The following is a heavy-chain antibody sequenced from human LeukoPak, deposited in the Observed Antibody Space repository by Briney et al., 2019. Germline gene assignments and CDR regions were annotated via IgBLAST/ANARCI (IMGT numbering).Heavy chain of an antibody. D-gene: IGHD3-10*01. Sequence: GGSLRLSCAASGFTFSSYSMNWVRQAPGKGLEWVSYISSSSTIYYADSVKGRFTISRDNAKNSLYLQMNSLRAEDTAVYYCARDPGAYSSALDYWGQGALVTVSS. J-gene: IGHJ4*02. CDR1: GFTFSSYS. V-gene: IGHV3-48*01. CDR2: ISSSSTI. CDR3: ARDPGAYSSALDY.